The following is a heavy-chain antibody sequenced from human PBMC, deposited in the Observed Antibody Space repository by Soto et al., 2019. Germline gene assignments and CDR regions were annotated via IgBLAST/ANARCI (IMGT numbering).Heavy chain of an antibody. D-gene: IGHD3-3*01. Sequence: PGGSLRLSCAASGFTFSSYGMHWVRQAPGKGLEWVAVIWYDGSNKYYADSVKGRFTISRDNSKNTLYLQMNSLRAEDTAVYYCARDSYYDFWSGYRFSYYYYGMDVWGQGTTVTVSS. V-gene: IGHV3-33*01. CDR2: IWYDGSNK. J-gene: IGHJ6*02. CDR1: GFTFSSYG. CDR3: ARDSYYDFWSGYRFSYYYYGMDV.